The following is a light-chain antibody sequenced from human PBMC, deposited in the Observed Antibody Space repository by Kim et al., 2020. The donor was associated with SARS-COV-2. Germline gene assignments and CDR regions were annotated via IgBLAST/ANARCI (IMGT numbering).Light chain of an antibody. CDR3: QTWGTGIRV. CDR2: LNSDGSH. J-gene: IGLJ3*02. CDR1: SGNSSYA. V-gene: IGLV4-69*02. Sequence: ASVKLTCTLSSGNSSYAIAWHQQQPEKGPRYLMNLNSDGSHTKGDGIPDRFSGSSSGAERYITISSLQSEDEDDYYCQTWGTGIRVFGGGTQLTVL.